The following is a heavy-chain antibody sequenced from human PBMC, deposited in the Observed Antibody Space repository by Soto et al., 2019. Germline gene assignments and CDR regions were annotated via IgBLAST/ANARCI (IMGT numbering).Heavy chain of an antibody. J-gene: IGHJ4*02. CDR3: ARDAQPGSGWCYFDY. D-gene: IGHD6-19*01. Sequence: GVSVKVSCKASRYSFTSYALHWVRQAPGQRLEWMGWINAGNGNTKYSQKFQGRVTITRDTSASTAYMELSSLRSEDTAVYYCARDAQPGSGWCYFDYWGQGTLVTVS. CDR1: RYSFTSYA. V-gene: IGHV1-3*01. CDR2: INAGNGNT.